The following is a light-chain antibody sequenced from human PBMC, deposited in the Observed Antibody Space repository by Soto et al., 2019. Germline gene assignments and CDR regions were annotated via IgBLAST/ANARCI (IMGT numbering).Light chain of an antibody. CDR3: QQHGTSPYT. J-gene: IGKJ2*01. Sequence: EIVLTQSPGTLSLSPGERATLSCRASQSVSSNYLAWYQQKPGQAPRLLIFGASRRATGIPDTFSGSGSGTDFTLTISRLEPGDFGVYYCQQHGTSPYTFGQGTRLEI. V-gene: IGKV3-20*01. CDR2: GAS. CDR1: QSVSSNY.